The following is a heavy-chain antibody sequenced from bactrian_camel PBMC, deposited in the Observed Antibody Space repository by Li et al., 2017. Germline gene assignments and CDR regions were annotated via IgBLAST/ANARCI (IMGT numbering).Heavy chain of an antibody. CDR1: GATSRRYH. D-gene: IGHD1*01. V-gene: IGHV3-3*01. Sequence: HVQLVESGGGSVQAGGSLRLSCSASGATSRRYHMAWFRQAPGKEREGVATIDSDGRTGYADFVKGRFTASFDEGKSTVHLEMNNLNFEDTAVYYCAADSCHQTGYGLRSLSRPERFRSWSQGTQVTVS. CDR3: AADSCHQTGYGLRSLSRPERFRS. CDR2: IDSDGRT. J-gene: IGHJ4*01.